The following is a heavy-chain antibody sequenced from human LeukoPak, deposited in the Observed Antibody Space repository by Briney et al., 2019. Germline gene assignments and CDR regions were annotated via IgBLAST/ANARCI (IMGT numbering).Heavy chain of an antibody. Sequence: GGSLRLSCAASGFTFSDYYMSWIRQAPGKGLEWVSYISSSGSTIYYADSVKGRFTISRDNAKNSLYLQMNSQRAEDTAVYYCARRAGAYSHPYDYWGQGTLVTVSS. V-gene: IGHV3-11*04. CDR2: ISSSGSTI. CDR1: GFTFSDYY. CDR3: ARRAGAYSHPYDY. J-gene: IGHJ4*02. D-gene: IGHD4/OR15-4a*01.